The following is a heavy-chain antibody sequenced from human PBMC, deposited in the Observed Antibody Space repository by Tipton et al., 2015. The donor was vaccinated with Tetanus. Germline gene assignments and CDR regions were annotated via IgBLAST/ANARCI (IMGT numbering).Heavy chain of an antibody. CDR2: IRSKAYGGTT. CDR3: TRETTVTTYDYYGMDV. D-gene: IGHD4-17*01. V-gene: IGHV3-49*04. CDR1: GFTVSSNY. J-gene: IGHJ6*02. Sequence: LRLSCAASGFTVSSNYMSWVRQAPGKGLEWVGFIRSKAYGGTTEYAASVKGRFTISRDDSKRIAYLQMNSLKTEDTAVYYCTRETTVTTYDYYGMDVWGQGTTVTVSS.